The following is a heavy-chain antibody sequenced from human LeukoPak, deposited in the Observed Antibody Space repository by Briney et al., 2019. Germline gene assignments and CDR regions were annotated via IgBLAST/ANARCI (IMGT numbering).Heavy chain of an antibody. J-gene: IGHJ6*03. D-gene: IGHD5-18*01. CDR3: ARGSYGGFYYYYYMDV. CDR1: GGSISSYY. V-gene: IGHV4-59*01. CDR2: IYYSGST. Sequence: SETLSLTCTVSGGSISSYYWSWIRQPPGKGLEWIGYIYYSGSTNYNPSLKSRVTISVDTSKNQFSLKLSSVTAADTAVYYCARGSYGGFYYYYYMDVWGKGTTVTVSS.